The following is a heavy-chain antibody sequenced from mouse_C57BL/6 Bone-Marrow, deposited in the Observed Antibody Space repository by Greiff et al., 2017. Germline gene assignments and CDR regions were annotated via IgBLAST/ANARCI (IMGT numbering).Heavy chain of an antibody. J-gene: IGHJ2*01. CDR3: AWLYDGYSFDY. CDR2: ISSGGSYT. CDR1: GFTFSSYG. Sequence: DVHLVESGGDLVKPGGSLKLSCAASGFTFSSYGMSWVRQTPDKRLEWVATISSGGSYTYYPDSVKGRFTISIDNAKNTLDLQRSSLKSEDTAMCECAWLYDGYSFDYWGQGTTLTGSS. D-gene: IGHD2-3*01. V-gene: IGHV5-6*01.